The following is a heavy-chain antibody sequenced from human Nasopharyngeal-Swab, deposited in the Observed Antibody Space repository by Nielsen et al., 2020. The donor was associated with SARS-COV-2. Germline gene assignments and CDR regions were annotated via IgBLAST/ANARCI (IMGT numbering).Heavy chain of an antibody. CDR1: GYTFTSYG. J-gene: IGHJ3*02. V-gene: IGHV1-18*01. CDR3: ARGGGASILWFGELGQTGFDI. CDR2: INGYNGNT. D-gene: IGHD3-10*01. Sequence: ASVKVSCKASGYTFTSYGIIWVRQAPGQGLEWMGWINGYNGNTNYVQKLQGRVTMTTDTSTRTAYMEPRSLRSDDTAVYYCARGGGASILWFGELGQTGFDIWGQGTMVTVSS.